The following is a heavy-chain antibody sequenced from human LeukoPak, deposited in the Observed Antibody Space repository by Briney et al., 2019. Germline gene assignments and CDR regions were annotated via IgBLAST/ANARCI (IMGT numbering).Heavy chain of an antibody. CDR1: GGTFSSYA. J-gene: IGHJ5*02. CDR2: IIPIFGTA. Sequence: GASVKVSCKASGGTFSSYAISWVRQAPGQGLEWMGGIIPIFGTANYAQKFQGRVTITRNTSISTAYMELSSLRSEDTAVYYCARGGYCSGGSCYRWFDPWGQGTLVTVSS. CDR3: ARGGYCSGGSCYRWFDP. D-gene: IGHD2-15*01. V-gene: IGHV1-69*05.